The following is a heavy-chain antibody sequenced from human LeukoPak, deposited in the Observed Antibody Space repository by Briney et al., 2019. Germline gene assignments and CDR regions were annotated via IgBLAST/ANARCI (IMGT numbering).Heavy chain of an antibody. CDR2: IRSKANSYAT. V-gene: IGHV3-73*01. CDR3: TLINGDRTGY. J-gene: IGHJ4*02. CDR1: GLTFSGSA. Sequence: GGSLKLSCAASGLTFSGSAMHWVRQASGKGLEWVGRIRSKANSYATAYAASVKGRFTISRDDSKNTAYLQMNSLKTEDTAVYYCTLINGDRTGYWGQGTLVTVSS. D-gene: IGHD4-17*01.